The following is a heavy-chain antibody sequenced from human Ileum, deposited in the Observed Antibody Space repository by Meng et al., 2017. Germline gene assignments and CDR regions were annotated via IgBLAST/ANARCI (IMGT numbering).Heavy chain of an antibody. V-gene: IGHV3-74*01. CDR3: VRGGGMDV. CDR2: VNSDGTNT. Sequence: GESLKISCAGSRFTFNNFGMHWVRQAPGKGLVWVSRVNSDGTNTSYVDSVKGRFTISRDNSKNTLYLQMNSLRAEDTAVYFCVRGGGMDVWGQGTTVTVSS. D-gene: IGHD3-16*01. CDR1: RFTFNNFG. J-gene: IGHJ6*02.